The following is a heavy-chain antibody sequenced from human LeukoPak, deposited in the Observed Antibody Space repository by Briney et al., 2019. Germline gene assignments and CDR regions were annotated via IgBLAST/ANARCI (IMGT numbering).Heavy chain of an antibody. D-gene: IGHD3-22*01. V-gene: IGHV4-4*09. CDR1: GGSISSYY. CDR2: IYTSGST. CDR3: ARHVSGYTLDY. Sequence: SETLSLTCTVSGGSISSYYWSWIRQPPGKGLEWIGYIYTSGSTNYNPSLKSRVTISVDTSKNQFSLKLSSVTAADTAVYYCARHVSGYTLDYWGQGTLVTVSS. J-gene: IGHJ4*02.